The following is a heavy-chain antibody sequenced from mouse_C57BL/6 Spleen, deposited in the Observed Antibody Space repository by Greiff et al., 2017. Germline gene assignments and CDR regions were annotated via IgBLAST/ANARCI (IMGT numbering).Heavy chain of an antibody. CDR1: GFSLSTSGMG. CDR2: IYWDDDK. J-gene: IGHJ2*01. V-gene: IGHV8-12*01. Sequence: QVTLKESGPGILQSSQTLSLTCSFSGFSLSTSGMGVSWMRQPSGKGLVWLAHIYWDDDKRYNPSLKSRLTISKETSRNQVFLKITSVNTADTATYYCARRGILRGFDYWGQGTTLTVSS. D-gene: IGHD1-1*01. CDR3: ARRGILRGFDY.